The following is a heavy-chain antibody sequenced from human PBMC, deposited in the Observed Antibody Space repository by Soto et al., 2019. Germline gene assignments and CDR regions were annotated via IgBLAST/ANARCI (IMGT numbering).Heavy chain of an antibody. Sequence: SETLSLTCTVSGGSISSYYWSWIRQPPGKGLEWIGYIYYSGSTNYNPSLKSRVTISVDTSKNQFSLKLSSVTAADTAVYYCARAPSSSWYEYWGQGTLVTVSS. D-gene: IGHD6-13*01. CDR2: IYYSGST. J-gene: IGHJ4*02. V-gene: IGHV4-59*01. CDR1: GGSISSYY. CDR3: ARAPSSSWYEY.